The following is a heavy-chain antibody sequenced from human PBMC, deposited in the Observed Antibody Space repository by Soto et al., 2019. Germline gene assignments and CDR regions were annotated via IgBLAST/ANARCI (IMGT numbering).Heavy chain of an antibody. J-gene: IGHJ3*02. V-gene: IGHV3-21*01. D-gene: IGHD3-3*01. Sequence: GGSLRLSCVASGFTFSSYSMNWVRQAPGKGLEWVSSISSSSSYIYYADSVKGRFTISRDNAKNSLYLQMNSLRAEDTAVYYCARETFTIFGAPFDIWGQGTMVTVSS. CDR1: GFTFSSYS. CDR3: ARETFTIFGAPFDI. CDR2: ISSSSSYI.